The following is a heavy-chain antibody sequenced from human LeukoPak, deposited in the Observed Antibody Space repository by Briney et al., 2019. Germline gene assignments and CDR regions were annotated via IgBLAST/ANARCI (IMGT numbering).Heavy chain of an antibody. CDR3: VRLRRNSDTSGFYYYYDF. Sequence: PGGSLRLSCVASGYTFSSYSINWVRQAPGKGLEWVSSISVRSNYIYYADSVRGRFSISRDDARNSLYLQMNSLRAEDTAVYYCVRLRRNSDTSGFYYYYDFWGQGTLDTVSS. CDR2: ISVRSNYI. J-gene: IGHJ4*02. V-gene: IGHV3-21*01. CDR1: GYTFSSYS. D-gene: IGHD3-22*01.